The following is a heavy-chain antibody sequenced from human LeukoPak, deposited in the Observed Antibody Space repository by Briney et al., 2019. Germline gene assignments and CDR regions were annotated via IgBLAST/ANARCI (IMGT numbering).Heavy chain of an antibody. CDR1: GFTFSSYA. J-gene: IGHJ6*02. CDR2: ISGSGNRT. D-gene: IGHD2-15*01. Sequence: PGGSLRLSCAASGFTFSSYAMSWVRQAPGKGLEWVSSISGSGNRTYYADSVKGRFTISRDNSKNTVFLQMNSLRAEDTAVYYCAKNLYCGGGSCYPSALGMDVWGQGTTVTVSS. V-gene: IGHV3-23*01. CDR3: AKNLYCGGGSCYPSALGMDV.